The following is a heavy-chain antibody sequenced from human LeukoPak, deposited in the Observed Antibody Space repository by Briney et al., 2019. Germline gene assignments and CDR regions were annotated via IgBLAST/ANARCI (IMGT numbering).Heavy chain of an antibody. D-gene: IGHD3-9*01. J-gene: IGHJ4*02. Sequence: PSETLSLTCTVSGGSISSYYWSWIRQPPGKGLEWIGYIYYSGSTNYNPSLKSRVTISVDTSKNQFSLKLRSVTAADTAVYYCARVTGYMIEDYFDYWGQGILVTVSS. CDR2: IYYSGST. V-gene: IGHV4-59*01. CDR1: GGSISSYY. CDR3: ARVTGYMIEDYFDY.